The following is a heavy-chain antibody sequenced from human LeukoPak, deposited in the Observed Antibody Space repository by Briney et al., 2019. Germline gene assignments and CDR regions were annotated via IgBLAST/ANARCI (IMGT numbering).Heavy chain of an antibody. J-gene: IGHJ4*02. CDR2: IYYSGST. D-gene: IGHD3-10*01. CDR3: ARLRPPRYYGSGTYYGLYYFDY. V-gene: IGHV4-39*01. CDR1: GGSISSSSYY. Sequence: SETLSLTCTVSGGSISSSSYYWGWIRQPPGKGLEWIGSIYYSGSTYYNPSLRSRVTISVDTSKNQFSLKLSSVTAADTAVYYCARLRPPRYYGSGTYYGLYYFDYWGPGTLVTVSS.